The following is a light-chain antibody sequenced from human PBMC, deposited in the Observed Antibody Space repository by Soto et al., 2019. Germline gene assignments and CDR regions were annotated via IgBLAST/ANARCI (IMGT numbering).Light chain of an antibody. CDR2: GAS. J-gene: IGKJ1*01. Sequence: EIVMTQSPATLSVSPGERATLSCRASQSVSSNLAWYQQKPGQAPRLLIHGASIRATGIPARLSGSGSGTEFTLTLSSLQAEDFAVYYCQQYNEWPRTFGQGTKVDIK. CDR1: QSVSSN. CDR3: QQYNEWPRT. V-gene: IGKV3-15*01.